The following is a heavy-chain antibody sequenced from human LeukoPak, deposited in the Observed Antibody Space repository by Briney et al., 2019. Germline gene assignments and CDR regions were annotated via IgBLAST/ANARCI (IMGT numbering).Heavy chain of an antibody. J-gene: IGHJ3*02. CDR3: ARDPITTVATNAFDI. V-gene: IGHV4-31*03. CDR1: GGPISSCGYY. D-gene: IGHD4-17*01. CDR2: IYYSGST. Sequence: SQTLSLTCTVSGGPISSCGYYWSWIRQHPGKGLEWIGNIYYSGSTYSNPSLKSRVTISVDTSKNQFSLKLSSVTAADTAVYYCARDPITTVATNAFDIWGQGTMVTVSS.